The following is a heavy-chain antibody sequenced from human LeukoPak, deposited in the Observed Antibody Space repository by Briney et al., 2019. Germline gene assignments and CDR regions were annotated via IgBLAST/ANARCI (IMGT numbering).Heavy chain of an antibody. CDR2: IYPGDSDT. D-gene: IGHD3-22*01. Sequence: GESLKISCKGSGYNFPSYWIAWVRQMPGKGLEWMGIIYPGDSDTRYSPSFQGQVTISADKSITTAYLQWSSLKASDTAMYYCAREPDSSEYSFAYGGQGTLVTVSP. V-gene: IGHV5-51*01. J-gene: IGHJ4*02. CDR3: AREPDSSEYSFAY. CDR1: GYNFPSYW.